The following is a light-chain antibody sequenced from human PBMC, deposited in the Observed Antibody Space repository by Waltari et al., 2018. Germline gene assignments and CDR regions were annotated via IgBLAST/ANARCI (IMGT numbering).Light chain of an antibody. CDR2: GNN. V-gene: IGLV1-40*01. CDR3: QSFDNMLSGGVV. CDR1: TSNIGAGHD. Sequence: QSVLTQPPSVSGTPGQRVTISCSGSTSNIGAGHDVHWYQHLPGTAPNLRIYGNNNRPSRVPDRFSGSKSGTSASLAITGLQADDEADYFCQSFDNMLSGGVVFGGGTKLAVL. J-gene: IGLJ2*01.